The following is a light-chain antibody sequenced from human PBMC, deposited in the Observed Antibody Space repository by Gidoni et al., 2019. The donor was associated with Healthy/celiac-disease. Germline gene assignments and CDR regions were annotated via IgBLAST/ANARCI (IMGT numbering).Light chain of an antibody. V-gene: IGKV3-15*01. CDR2: AAS. CDR3: QQYKDGPYI. Sequence: VMTQSPPTLSVSAGERATLSCWASQSVSNNLAWYQQKPGQLPRLLIYAASTRATGIPARFSGSGSGTDFTLTISSLQSEDVAVYYCQQYKDGPYIFGLGTKLEIK. J-gene: IGKJ2*01. CDR1: QSVSNN.